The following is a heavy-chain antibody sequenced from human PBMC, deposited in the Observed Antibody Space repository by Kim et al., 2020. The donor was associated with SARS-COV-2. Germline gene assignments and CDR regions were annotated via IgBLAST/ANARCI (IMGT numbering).Heavy chain of an antibody. CDR3: ARAPVATGSWPLYYYGMDV. CDR2: TYYRSKWYN. J-gene: IGHJ6*02. CDR1: GDSVSSNSAA. V-gene: IGHV6-1*01. D-gene: IGHD6-13*01. Sequence: SQTLSLTCAISGDSVSSNSAAWNWIRQSPSRGLEWLGRTYYRSKWYNDYAVSVKSRITINPDTSKNQFSLQLNSVTPEDTAVYYCARAPVATGSWPLYYYGMDVWGQGTTVTVSS.